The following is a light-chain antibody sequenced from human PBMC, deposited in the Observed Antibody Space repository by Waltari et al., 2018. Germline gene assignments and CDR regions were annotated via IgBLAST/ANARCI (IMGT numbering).Light chain of an antibody. CDR1: QSVLHTNNKNY. J-gene: IGKJ2*01. V-gene: IGKV4-1*01. CDR2: WAS. Sequence: DIVVTQSPDSLVVSLGERATINCKSSQSVLHTNNKNYLAWYQQKPGQPPKLLLYWASTRAAGVPGRFSGSGSGTDFTLTISSLQAEDVAVYYCQQYYSAPNTFGQGTKLEI. CDR3: QQYYSAPNT.